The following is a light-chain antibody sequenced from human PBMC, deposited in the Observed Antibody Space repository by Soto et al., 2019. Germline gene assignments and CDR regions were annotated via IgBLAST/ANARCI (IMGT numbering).Light chain of an antibody. J-gene: IGLJ3*02. Sequence: NFMLTQPLSVSGSPGKTVTISCTRTGGSIASNYVQWYRQRPGSAPTTVIYEDNQRPSGVPDRFSGSIDSSSNSASLTISGLKTEDEADYYCQSYDTSNHDVFGGGTKLTVL. CDR1: GGSIASNY. CDR2: EDN. CDR3: QSYDTSNHDV. V-gene: IGLV6-57*03.